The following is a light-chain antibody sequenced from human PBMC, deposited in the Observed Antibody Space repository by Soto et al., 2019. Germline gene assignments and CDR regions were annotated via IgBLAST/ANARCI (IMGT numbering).Light chain of an antibody. CDR1: RSDNGASNS. V-gene: IGLV2-14*01. CDR2: EAT. J-gene: IGLJ1*01. Sequence: QSALTQPASVSGSPGQSITISCAGTRSDNGASNSVSWYQHLPGRSPTLIIYEATNRPSGVSERGSGSKAGDTASLTISGLQADDEAEYFCISYKTDDTFVFGSGTKLTVL. CDR3: ISYKTDDTFV.